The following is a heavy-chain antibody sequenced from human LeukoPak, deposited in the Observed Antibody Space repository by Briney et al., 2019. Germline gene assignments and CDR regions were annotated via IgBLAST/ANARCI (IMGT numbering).Heavy chain of an antibody. J-gene: IGHJ4*02. CDR2: INHSGST. D-gene: IGHD3-22*01. CDR3: ARGFDDSSGYYS. CDR1: GGSFSGYY. Sequence: KPSETLSLTCAVYGGSFSGYYWSWIRQPPGKGLEWIGEINHSGSTNYNPSLKSRVTISVDTSKNQFSLKLSSVTAADTAVYYCARGFDDSSGYYSWGQGTLVTVSS. V-gene: IGHV4-34*01.